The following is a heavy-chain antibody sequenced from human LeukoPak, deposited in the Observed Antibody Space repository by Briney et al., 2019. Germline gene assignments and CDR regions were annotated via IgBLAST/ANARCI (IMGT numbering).Heavy chain of an antibody. CDR2: IYHSGST. D-gene: IGHD2-15*01. J-gene: IGHJ4*02. Sequence: PSETLSLTCAVSGGSISSGGYSWSWIRQPPGKGLEWIGYIYHSGSTYYNPSLKSRVTISVDRSKNQFSLKLSSVTAADTAVYYCARAAQPLLPDYWGQGTLVTVSS. V-gene: IGHV4-30-2*01. CDR1: GGSISSGGYS. CDR3: ARAAQPLLPDY.